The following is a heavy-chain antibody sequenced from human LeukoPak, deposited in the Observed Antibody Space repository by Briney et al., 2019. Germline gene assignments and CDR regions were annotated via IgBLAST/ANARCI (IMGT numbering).Heavy chain of an antibody. CDR2: ISYDGSNK. CDR1: GFTFSSYA. J-gene: IGHJ4*02. D-gene: IGHD6-6*01. CDR3: ARELAAPGPIDY. Sequence: GRSLRLSFAASGFTFSSYAMHWVRQAPGKGLEWVAVISYDGSNKYYADSVKGRFTISRDNSKNTLYLQMNSLRAEDTAVYYCARELAAPGPIDYWGQGTLVTVSS. V-gene: IGHV3-30-3*01.